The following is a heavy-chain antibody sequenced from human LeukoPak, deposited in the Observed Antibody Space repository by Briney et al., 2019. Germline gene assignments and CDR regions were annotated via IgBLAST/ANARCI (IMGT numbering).Heavy chain of an antibody. CDR1: GFTFSSYA. CDR3: ARESDYYDSSGYYDAFDI. V-gene: IGHV3-30-3*01. Sequence: GRSLRLSCAASGFTFSSYAMHWVRQAASKGLEWVAVISYDGSNKYYADSVKGRFTISRDNSKNTLYLQMNSMRAEDTAVYYCARESDYYDSSGYYDAFDIWGQGTMVTVSS. D-gene: IGHD3-22*01. CDR2: ISYDGSNK. J-gene: IGHJ3*02.